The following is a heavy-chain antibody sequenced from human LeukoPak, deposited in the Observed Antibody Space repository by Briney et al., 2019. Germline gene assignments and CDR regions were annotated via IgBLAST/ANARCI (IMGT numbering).Heavy chain of an antibody. CDR3: ARQQDSNYYYYYMDV. CDR2: IHYSGST. D-gene: IGHD2-15*01. CDR1: GGSISSYY. J-gene: IGHJ6*03. V-gene: IGHV4-59*08. Sequence: SETLSLTCTVSGGSISSYYWSWIRQPPGKGLEWIGYIHYSGSTNSNPSLKSRVTISVDTSKNQFSLKLSSVTAADTAVYYCARQQDSNYYYYYMDVWGKGTTVTVS.